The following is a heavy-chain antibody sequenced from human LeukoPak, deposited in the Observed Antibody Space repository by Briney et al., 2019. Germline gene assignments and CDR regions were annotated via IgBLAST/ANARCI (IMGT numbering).Heavy chain of an antibody. V-gene: IGHV1-2*02. Sequence: ASVKVSCKASGYTFTGYYMHWVRQAPGQGLEWMGWINPNSGGTNYAQKFQGRVTMTRDTSISTAYMELSRLRSDDAAVYYCARAAAVAVYQFDYWGQGTLVTVSS. CDR2: INPNSGGT. D-gene: IGHD6-19*01. CDR1: GYTFTGYY. CDR3: ARAAAVAVYQFDY. J-gene: IGHJ4*02.